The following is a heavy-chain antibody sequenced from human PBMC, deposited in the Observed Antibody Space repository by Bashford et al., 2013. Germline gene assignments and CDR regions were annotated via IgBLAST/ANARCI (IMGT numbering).Heavy chain of an antibody. J-gene: IGHJ4*02. D-gene: IGHD6-13*01. Sequence: GSLRLSCAASGFTFSSYGMHWVRQAPGKGLEWVAVISYDGSNKYYADSVKGRFTISRDNSKNTLYLQMNSLRAEDTAVYYCAKDRSSSWIDYWGQGTLVTVSS. V-gene: IGHV3-30*18. CDR2: ISYDGSNK. CDR1: GFTFSSYG. CDR3: AKDRSSSWIDY.